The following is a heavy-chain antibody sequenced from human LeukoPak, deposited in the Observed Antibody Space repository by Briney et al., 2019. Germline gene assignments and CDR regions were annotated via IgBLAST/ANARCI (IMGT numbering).Heavy chain of an antibody. CDR3: ARDHHRRLYDSEARDTFDI. D-gene: IGHD3-22*01. V-gene: IGHV3-23*01. CDR1: GFTFSSYG. CDR2: FSGYRGST. J-gene: IGHJ3*02. Sequence: GGSLRLSCAASGFTFSSYGMTWLRQAPGKALECLFAFSGYRGSTYYADSVKRRFTISRDNSKNTLYLKMNRLKVEDTAVYYCARDHHRRLYDSEARDTFDIWGQGTMVTVSS.